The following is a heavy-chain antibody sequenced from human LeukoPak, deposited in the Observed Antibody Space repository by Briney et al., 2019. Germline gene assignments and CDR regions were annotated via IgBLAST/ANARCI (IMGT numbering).Heavy chain of an antibody. V-gene: IGHV1-3*01. CDR3: ARDLGYGVVFDY. CDR1: GGTFSSYA. Sequence: ASVKVSCKASGGTFSSYAISWVRQAPGQRLEWMGWINAGNGNTKYSQKFQGRVTITRDTSASTAYMELSSLRSEDTAVYYCARDLGYGVVFDYWGQGTLVTVSS. CDR2: INAGNGNT. J-gene: IGHJ4*02. D-gene: IGHD4-17*01.